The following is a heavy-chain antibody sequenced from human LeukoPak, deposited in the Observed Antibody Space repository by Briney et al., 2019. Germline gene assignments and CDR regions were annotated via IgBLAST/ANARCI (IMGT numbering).Heavy chain of an antibody. CDR3: ARDLGMAAAGAFDY. CDR1: GFTVSSNY. Sequence: GGSLRLSCAASGFTVSSNYMSWVRQAPGKGLEWVSVIYSGGSTYYADSVKGRFTISRDNSKNTLYLQMNSLRAEDTAVYYCARDLGMAAAGAFDYWGQGTLVTVSS. D-gene: IGHD6-13*01. J-gene: IGHJ4*02. CDR2: IYSGGST. V-gene: IGHV3-66*02.